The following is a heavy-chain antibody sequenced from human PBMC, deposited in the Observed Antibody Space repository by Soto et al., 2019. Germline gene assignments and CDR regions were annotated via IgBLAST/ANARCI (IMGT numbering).Heavy chain of an antibody. Sequence: GGSLRLSCAASGFTFSSYWMHWVRQAPGKGLVWASRINSDGSSTSYADSVKGRFTISRDNAKNTLYLQMNSLRAEDTAVYYCAREARYYDSSGYYSLRPDAFDIWGQGTMVTVSS. CDR2: INSDGSST. CDR1: GFTFSSYW. V-gene: IGHV3-74*01. CDR3: AREARYYDSSGYYSLRPDAFDI. J-gene: IGHJ3*02. D-gene: IGHD3-22*01.